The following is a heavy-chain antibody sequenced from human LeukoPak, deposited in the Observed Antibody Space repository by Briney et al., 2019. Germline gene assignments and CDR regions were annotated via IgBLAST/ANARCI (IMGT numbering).Heavy chain of an antibody. CDR2: IYSGGST. Sequence: QPGGSLRLSCAASGFTVSSNHMSWVRQGPGKGLEWVSVIYSGGSTYYADSVKGRFTISRDNSKNTLYLQMKSLRAEDTAVYYCARDRIAVAGTDLDYWGQGTLVTVSS. D-gene: IGHD6-19*01. CDR1: GFTVSSNH. V-gene: IGHV3-53*01. CDR3: ARDRIAVAGTDLDY. J-gene: IGHJ4*02.